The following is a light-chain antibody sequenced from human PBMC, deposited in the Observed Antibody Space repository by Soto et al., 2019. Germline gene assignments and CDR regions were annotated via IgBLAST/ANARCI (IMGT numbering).Light chain of an antibody. CDR3: SSYAGDSTLV. Sequence: QSALTQPASVSGSPGQSMTISCTGTSSAVGSYNLVSWYQQHPDKAPKLMIYEGTKRPSGVSNRFSGSKSGNTASLTISGLQAEDEADYYCSSYAGDSTLVFGGGTKLTVL. J-gene: IGLJ2*01. V-gene: IGLV2-23*01. CDR1: SSAVGSYNL. CDR2: EGT.